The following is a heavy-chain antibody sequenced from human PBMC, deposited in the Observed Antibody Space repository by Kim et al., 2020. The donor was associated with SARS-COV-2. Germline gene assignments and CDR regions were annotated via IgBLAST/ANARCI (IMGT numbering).Heavy chain of an antibody. CDR2: ISSSSGYI. V-gene: IGHV3-21*01. J-gene: IGHJ6*02. CDR3: ASSKDAAMVFYYFYYYAIDV. CDR1: GFTFSSYS. D-gene: IGHD5-18*01. Sequence: GGSLRLSCAASGFTFSSYSMNWVRQAPGKGLEWVSSISSSSGYIYYADSLKGRFTISRDNAKNSLYLQMNSLRAEDTAVYYCASSKDAAMVFYYFYYYAIDVWGQGTTVTVSS.